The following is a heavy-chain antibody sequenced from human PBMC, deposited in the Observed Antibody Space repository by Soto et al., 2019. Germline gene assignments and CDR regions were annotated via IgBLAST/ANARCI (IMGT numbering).Heavy chain of an antibody. CDR3: AKEGTVTTAVDHYDSDMDV. V-gene: IGHV3-30*18. CDR1: GFNFSTYD. D-gene: IGHD4-17*01. CDR2: ISYDGSKK. J-gene: IGHJ6*02. Sequence: PGGSLRLSCEVSGFNFSTYDMHLVRQSPGQGLEWVAVISYDGSKKYYAESVKGRFSISRDNSKNTLYLQMNSPRAEDTAVYYCAKEGTVTTAVDHYDSDMDVWGQGTTVTVSS.